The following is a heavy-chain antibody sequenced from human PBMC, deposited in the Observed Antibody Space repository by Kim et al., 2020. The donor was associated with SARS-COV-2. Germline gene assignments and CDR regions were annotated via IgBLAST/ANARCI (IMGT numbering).Heavy chain of an antibody. D-gene: IGHD2-21*01. CDR2: ISGGGGST. CDR3: AKDRFPYCGGDCYPGAVDY. J-gene: IGHJ4*02. V-gene: IGHV3-23*01. CDR1: GFTFSSYA. Sequence: GGSLRLSCAASGFTFSSYAMSWVRQAPGKGLDWVSSISGGGGSTYYADSVKGRFTISRDNSKNTLYLQMNSLRAEDTAVYFCAKDRFPYCGGDCYPGAVDYWGQGTLVTVSS.